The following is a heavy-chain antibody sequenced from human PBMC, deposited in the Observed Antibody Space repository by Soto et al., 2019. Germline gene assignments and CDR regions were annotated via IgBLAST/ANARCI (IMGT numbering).Heavy chain of an antibody. Sequence: ASVKVSCKASGGTFSSYTISWVRQAPGQGLEWMGRIIPILGIANYAQKFQGRVTITADKSTSTAYMELSSLRSEDTAVYYCARDQTTKYCSSTGCYPGAFDIWGQGTMVTVSS. CDR1: GGTFSSYT. J-gene: IGHJ3*02. D-gene: IGHD2-2*01. CDR2: IIPILGIA. V-gene: IGHV1-69*04. CDR3: ARDQTTKYCSSTGCYPGAFDI.